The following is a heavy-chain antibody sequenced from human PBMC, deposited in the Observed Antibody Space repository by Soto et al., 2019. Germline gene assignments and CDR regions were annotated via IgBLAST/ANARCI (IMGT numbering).Heavy chain of an antibody. V-gene: IGHV3-9*01. CDR2: ISWNIGSI. D-gene: IGHD5-18*01. Sequence: EVQLVESGGGLVQPGRSLRLSCAASGFTFDDYAMHWVRQAPGKGLEWVSGISWNIGSIGYADSVKGRFTISRHNAKNSLYLQMNSLRAEDTALYYCAKGQGMATAFDYWGQGTLVTVSS. CDR3: AKGQGMATAFDY. CDR1: GFTFDDYA. J-gene: IGHJ4*02.